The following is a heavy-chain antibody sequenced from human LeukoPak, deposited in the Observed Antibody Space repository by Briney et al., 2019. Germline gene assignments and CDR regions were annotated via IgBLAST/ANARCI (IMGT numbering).Heavy chain of an antibody. CDR3: ARDIDRYYGDY. CDR1: RFTFSRYW. CDR2: IKQDGSER. D-gene: IGHD3-3*01. V-gene: IGHV3-7*01. Sequence: GGSLRLSCAASRFTFSRYWMSWVRQAPGKGLEWVANIKQDGSERYYVDSVKGRFTISRDNAKNSVYLQMNSLRAEDTAVYYCARDIDRYYGDYWGQGTLVTVSS. J-gene: IGHJ4*02.